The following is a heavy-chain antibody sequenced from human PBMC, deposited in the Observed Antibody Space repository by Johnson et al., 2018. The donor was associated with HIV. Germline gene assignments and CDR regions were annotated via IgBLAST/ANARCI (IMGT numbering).Heavy chain of an antibody. J-gene: IGHJ3*02. V-gene: IGHV3-20*04. CDR2: INWNGGST. Sequence: EVQLVESGGGLVQPGGSLRLSCAASGFTFSNYWMSWVRQAPGKGLEWVSGINWNGGSTAYADSVKGRFTISRDNAKNTLYLQMNSLRAEDTAVYYCARAKSTVVLHDAFDIWGQGTMVTVSS. CDR1: GFTFSNYW. CDR3: ARAKSTVVLHDAFDI. D-gene: IGHD4-23*01.